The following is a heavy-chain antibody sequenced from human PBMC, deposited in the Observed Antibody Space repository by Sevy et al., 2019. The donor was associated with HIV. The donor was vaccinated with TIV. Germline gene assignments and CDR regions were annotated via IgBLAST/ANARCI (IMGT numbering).Heavy chain of an antibody. D-gene: IGHD3-16*01. CDR1: GYTFTTYG. J-gene: IGHJ5*02. CDR2: INTYNGNT. CDR3: ARKKNLGEPSDP. V-gene: IGHV1-18*01. Sequence: ASVTVSCKPSGYTFTTYGITWVRQAPGQGLEWMGWINTYNGNTNYAQKFRGRVTMTRDTSTSTAYMELRSLTSDDTAVYYCARKKNLGEPSDPWGQGTLVTVSS.